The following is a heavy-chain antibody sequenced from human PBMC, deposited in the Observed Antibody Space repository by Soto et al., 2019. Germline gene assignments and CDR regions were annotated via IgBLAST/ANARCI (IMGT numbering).Heavy chain of an antibody. CDR2: INPSGGST. CDR1: GYTFTTYY. J-gene: IGHJ4*02. CDR3: ARDVGMASRPYLDY. Sequence: GASVKVSCKASGYTFTTYYMYWVRQAPGQGLEWMGIINPSGGSTSFAQKFQGRVTMTRDTYTSTVYMELISLTSEDTAVYYCARDVGMASRPYLDYWGQGTLVTVSS. D-gene: IGHD6-6*01. V-gene: IGHV1-46*01.